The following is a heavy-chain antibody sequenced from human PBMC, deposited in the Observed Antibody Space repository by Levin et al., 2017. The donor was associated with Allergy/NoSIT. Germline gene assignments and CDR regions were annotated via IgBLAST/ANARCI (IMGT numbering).Heavy chain of an antibody. CDR2: VSRSGDNT. CDR3: AKDRGPPFVDIVDTIGWFDT. V-gene: IGHV3-23*01. D-gene: IGHD5-12*01. CDR1: GFSFSTYA. Sequence: PGGSLRLSCAASGFSFSTYAMTWVRQTPGKGLEWVSTVSRSGDNTYYANFVEGRFTISRDNSKNTLYLEMDTLRAEDTALYYCAKDRGPPFVDIVDTIGWFDTWGQGTLVTVSS. J-gene: IGHJ5*02.